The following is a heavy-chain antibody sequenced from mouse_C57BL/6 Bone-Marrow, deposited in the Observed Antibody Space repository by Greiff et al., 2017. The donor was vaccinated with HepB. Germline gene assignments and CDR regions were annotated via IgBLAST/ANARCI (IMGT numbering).Heavy chain of an antibody. CDR2: ISYDGSN. Sequence: DVHLVESGPGLVKPSQSLSLTCSVTGYSITSGYYWNWIRQFPGNKLEWMGYISYDGSNNYNPSLKNRISITRDTSKNQFFLKLNSVTTEDTATYYCVESNYWYFDVWGTGTTVTVSS. V-gene: IGHV3-6*01. J-gene: IGHJ1*03. CDR1: GYSITSGYY. CDR3: VESNYWYFDV. D-gene: IGHD1-3*01.